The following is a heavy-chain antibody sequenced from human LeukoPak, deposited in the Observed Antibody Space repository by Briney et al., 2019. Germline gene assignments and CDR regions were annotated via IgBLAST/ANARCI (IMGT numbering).Heavy chain of an antibody. CDR3: ARTSIAAQVWPHDRSRWFDP. D-gene: IGHD6-6*01. CDR2: IYHSGST. CDR1: GYSISSGYY. J-gene: IGHJ5*02. V-gene: IGHV4-38-2*02. Sequence: SETLSLTCTVSGYSISSGYYWGWIRQPPGKGLEWIGSIYHSGSTYYNPSLKSRVTISVDTSKNQFSLKLSSVTAADTAVYYCARTSIAAQVWPHDRSRWFDPWGQGTLVTVSS.